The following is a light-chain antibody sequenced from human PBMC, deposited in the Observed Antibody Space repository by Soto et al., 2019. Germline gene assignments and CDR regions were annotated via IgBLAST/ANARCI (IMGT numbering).Light chain of an antibody. V-gene: IGKV1-5*01. Sequence: DIPMTQSPSTLSTSVGNRVTITGRTSQSIRSWLAWYHQKPGKAPKPLFYDAPSLESGGPSRFSGSGSATAFTLPISSLQPDDYSAYYYQQHNSDPLTFGGGTKVEIK. J-gene: IGKJ4*01. CDR3: QQHNSDPLT. CDR2: DAP. CDR1: QSIRSW.